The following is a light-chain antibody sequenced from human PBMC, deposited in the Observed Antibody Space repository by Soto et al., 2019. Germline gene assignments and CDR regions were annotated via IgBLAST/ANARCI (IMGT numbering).Light chain of an antibody. V-gene: IGLV2-23*02. CDR3: CSYAGSNTLYV. Sequence: QSVLTQPASVSGSPGQSITISCTGASSDVGTYNLVSWYQQHPGKAPKPMIYEVSKRPSGVSNRFSGSKSGNTASLTISGLQAEDEADYYCCSYAGSNTLYVFGTGTKVTVL. CDR2: EVS. J-gene: IGLJ1*01. CDR1: SSDVGTYNL.